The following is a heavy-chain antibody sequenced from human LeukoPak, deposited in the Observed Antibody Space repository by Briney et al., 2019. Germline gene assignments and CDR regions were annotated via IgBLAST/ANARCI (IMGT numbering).Heavy chain of an antibody. J-gene: IGHJ5*02. CDR2: IYYNGAT. V-gene: IGHV4-39*01. CDR1: GGSISSSNYY. Sequence: SETLSLTCTVSGGSISSSNYYWGWIRQPPGKGLEWIGTIYYNGATYYNPSLKSRVTMSVDTSKNQFSLKLTSVTAADTAVYYCARHRIVVVPAALGKENWFDPWGQGTLVTVSS. D-gene: IGHD2-2*01. CDR3: ARHRIVVVPAALGKENWFDP.